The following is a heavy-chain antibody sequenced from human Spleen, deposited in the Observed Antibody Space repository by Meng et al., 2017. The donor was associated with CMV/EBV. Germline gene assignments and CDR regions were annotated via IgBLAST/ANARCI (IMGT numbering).Heavy chain of an antibody. CDR3: AKETSNYDFWSGYYTGGLDP. V-gene: IGHV3-43*01. D-gene: IGHD3-3*01. CDR2: ISWDGGTT. J-gene: IGHJ5*02. CDR1: GFTFDDYT. Sequence: LSLTCAASGFTFDDYTMHWVRQAPGKGLEWVSLISWDGGTTYYADSVKGRFTISRDNSKNSLYLQMNSLRTEDTALYYCAKETSNYDFWSGYYTGGLDPWGQGTLVTVSS.